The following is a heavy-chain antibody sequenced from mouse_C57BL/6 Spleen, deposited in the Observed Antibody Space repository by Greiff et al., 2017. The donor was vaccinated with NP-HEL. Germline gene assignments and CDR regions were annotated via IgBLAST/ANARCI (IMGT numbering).Heavy chain of an antibody. CDR3: TPIYYDYGRD. CDR2: IDPENGDT. CDR1: GFNIKDDY. V-gene: IGHV14-4*01. D-gene: IGHD2-4*01. Sequence: EVKLVESGAELVRPGASVKLSCTASGFNIKDDYMHWVKQRPEQGLEWIGWIDPENGDTEYASKFQGKATITADTSSNTAYLQLSSLTSEDTAVYYCTPIYYDYGRDWGQGTTLTVSS. J-gene: IGHJ2*01.